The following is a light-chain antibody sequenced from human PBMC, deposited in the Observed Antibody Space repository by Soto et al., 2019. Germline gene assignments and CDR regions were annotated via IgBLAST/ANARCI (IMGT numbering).Light chain of an antibody. CDR3: QQRSNWPRVT. Sequence: EIVLTQSPGTLSLSPGETATLSCRASQSLTSSYLAWYQQRPGQAPSLLIYGVSSRATGIPDRFSGSGSGTDFTLTISSLEPEDFAVYYCQQRSNWPRVTFGQGTRLEI. CDR1: QSLTSSY. V-gene: IGKV3D-20*02. CDR2: GVS. J-gene: IGKJ5*01.